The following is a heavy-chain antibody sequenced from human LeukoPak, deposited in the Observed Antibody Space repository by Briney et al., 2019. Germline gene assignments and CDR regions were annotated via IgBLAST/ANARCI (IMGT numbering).Heavy chain of an antibody. CDR1: GYTFTSYG. J-gene: IGHJ5*02. Sequence: CKASGYTFTSYGISWVRQAPGQGLEWMGWIGAYNGNTNYAQKLQGRVTMTTDTSTSTAYMELRSLRSDDTAVYYCARSLEGRVRGVIHHWFDPWGQGTLVTVSS. V-gene: IGHV1-18*04. D-gene: IGHD3-10*01. CDR3: ARSLEGRVRGVIHHWFDP. CDR2: IGAYNGNT.